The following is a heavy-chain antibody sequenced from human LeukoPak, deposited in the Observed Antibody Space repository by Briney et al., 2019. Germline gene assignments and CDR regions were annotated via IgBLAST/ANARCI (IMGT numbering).Heavy chain of an antibody. CDR3: AKFPTIRDGYNYPAEYFQH. CDR2: IRYDGSNK. CDR1: GFTFSSYG. V-gene: IGHV3-30*02. Sequence: PGGSLRLSCAASGFTFSSYGMHWVRQAPGKRLEWVAFIRYDGSNKYYADSVKGRFTISRDNSKNTLYLQMNSLRAEDTAVYYCAKFPTIRDGYNYPAEYFQHWGQGTLVTVSS. J-gene: IGHJ1*01. D-gene: IGHD5-24*01.